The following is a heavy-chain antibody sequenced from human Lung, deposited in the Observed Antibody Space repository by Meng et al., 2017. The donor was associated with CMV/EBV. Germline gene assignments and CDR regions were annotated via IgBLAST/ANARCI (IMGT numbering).Heavy chain of an antibody. CDR3: AEDQRYSSGSDY. Sequence: SCAASGFTFNFYGMHWVRQAPGKGLEWVAFIPHDGSNKYYSESVKGRFTISRDNYENTLYLQMNSLRAEDMAVYYCAEDQRYSSGSDYWGQGTLVTVSS. D-gene: IGHD2-15*01. CDR2: IPHDGSNK. J-gene: IGHJ4*02. V-gene: IGHV3-30*02. CDR1: GFTFNFYG.